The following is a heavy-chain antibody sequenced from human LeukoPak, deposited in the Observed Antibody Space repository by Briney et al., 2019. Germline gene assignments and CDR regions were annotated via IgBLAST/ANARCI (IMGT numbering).Heavy chain of an antibody. CDR1: GYSFTGYY. V-gene: IGHV1-2*04. CDR3: ARGVGGYRFGELWPEY. D-gene: IGHD3-10*01. Sequence: ASVKVSCKASGYSFTGYYLHWVRQAPGQGLEWMGWINPGSGVTNYAQRFEGWVTMTMDTAISTVYMQIVSLKSEDTAIYYCARGVGGYRFGELWPEYWGXXXXXTVSS. CDR2: INPGSGVT. J-gene: IGHJ4*01.